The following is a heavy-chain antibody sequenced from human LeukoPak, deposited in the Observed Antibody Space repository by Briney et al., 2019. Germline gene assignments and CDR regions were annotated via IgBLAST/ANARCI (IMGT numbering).Heavy chain of an antibody. D-gene: IGHD3-22*01. CDR3: AKVGYYDSSRPKGEFDY. J-gene: IGHJ4*02. CDR1: GFTFSSYS. Sequence: PGGSLRLSCAASGFTFSSYSMNWVRQAPGKGLEWVSSISSSSSYIYSADSVKGRFTISRDNAKNSLYLQMNSLRAEDTAVYYCAKVGYYDSSRPKGEFDYWGQGTLVTVSS. V-gene: IGHV3-21*04. CDR2: ISSSSSYI.